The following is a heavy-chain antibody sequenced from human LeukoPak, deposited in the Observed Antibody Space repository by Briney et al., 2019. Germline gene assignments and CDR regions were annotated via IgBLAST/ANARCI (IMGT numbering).Heavy chain of an antibody. CDR2: INWNSGSI. Sequence: GGSLRLSCAASGFTFDDYGMHWVRQAPGKGLGWVSGINWNSGSIDYADSVKGRFTISRDNAKNSLYLQMNSLRAEDTALYYCVKRSGNYYYFDYWGQGTLVTVSS. CDR3: VKRSGNYYYFDY. J-gene: IGHJ4*02. D-gene: IGHD1-26*01. CDR1: GFTFDDYG. V-gene: IGHV3-9*01.